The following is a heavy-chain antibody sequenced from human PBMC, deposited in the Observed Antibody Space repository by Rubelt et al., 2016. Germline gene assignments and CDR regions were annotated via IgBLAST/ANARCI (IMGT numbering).Heavy chain of an antibody. V-gene: IGHV4-39*01. J-gene: IGHJ4*02. CDR3: ARYSGYDFREYYFDY. D-gene: IGHD5-12*01. CDR1: GGSISSSSYY. Sequence: VSGGSISSSSYYWGWIRQPPGKGLEWIGSIYYSGSTYYNPSLKSRVTISVDTSKNQFSLKLSSVTAADTAVYYCARYSGYDFREYYFDYWGQGTLVTVSS. CDR2: IYYSGST.